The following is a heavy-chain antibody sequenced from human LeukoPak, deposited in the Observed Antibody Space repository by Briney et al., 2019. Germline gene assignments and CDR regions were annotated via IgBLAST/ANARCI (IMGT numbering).Heavy chain of an antibody. CDR2: MSPNSGNT. CDR1: GYTFTSYD. V-gene: IGHV1-8*01. D-gene: IGHD7-27*01. Sequence: GASVKVSCKASGYTFTSYDINWVRQATGQGFEWVGWMSPNSGNTGYAQKFQGRVTMTRSTSMSTAYMELSSLSSEDTAVYFCARGPPKWGYDYWGQGTLVTVSS. J-gene: IGHJ4*02. CDR3: ARGPPKWGYDY.